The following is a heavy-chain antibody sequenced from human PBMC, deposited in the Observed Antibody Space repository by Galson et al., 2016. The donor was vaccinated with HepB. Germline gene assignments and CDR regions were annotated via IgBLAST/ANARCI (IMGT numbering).Heavy chain of an antibody. V-gene: IGHV3-11*01. D-gene: IGHD4-11*01. CDR1: GFTFSGYY. CDR2: ISNSGSII. J-gene: IGHJ6*02. CDR3: ASGGEYRNYRYYYYGLDV. Sequence: SLRLSCAASGFTFSGYYMSWIRQAPGKGLEWVSYISNSGSIIYYADSVKGRFTISRDNAKNSLDLQMNSLRAEDTAVYYCASGGEYRNYRYYYYGLDVWGQGTTVTVSS.